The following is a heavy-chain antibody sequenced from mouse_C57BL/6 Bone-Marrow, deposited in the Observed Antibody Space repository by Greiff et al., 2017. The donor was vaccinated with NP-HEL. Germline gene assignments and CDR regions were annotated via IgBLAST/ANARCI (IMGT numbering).Heavy chain of an antibody. CDR2: INPSSGYT. CDR3: ARWPTYYYGSSFYFDY. J-gene: IGHJ2*01. Sequence: QVQLQQSGAELARPGASVKMSCKASGYTFTSYTMHWVKQRPGQGLEWIGYINPSSGYTKYNQKFKDKATLTADKSSSTAYLQLSSLTSEDSAVYYCARWPTYYYGSSFYFDYWGQGTTLTVSS. CDR1: GYTFTSYT. V-gene: IGHV1-4*01. D-gene: IGHD1-1*01.